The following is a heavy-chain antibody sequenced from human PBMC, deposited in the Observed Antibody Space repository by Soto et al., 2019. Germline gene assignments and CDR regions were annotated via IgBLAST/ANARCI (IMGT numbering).Heavy chain of an antibody. CDR1: GFTFSNAW. V-gene: IGHV3-15*01. CDR3: TTDRADIVVVVAVDY. Sequence: GGSQRLSCAASGFTFSNAWMSWVRQAPGKGLEWVGRIKSKTDGGTTDYAAPVKGRFTISRDDSKNTLYLQMNSLKTEDTAVYYCTTDRADIVVVVAVDYWGQGTLVTVSS. CDR2: IKSKTDGGTT. D-gene: IGHD2-15*01. J-gene: IGHJ4*02.